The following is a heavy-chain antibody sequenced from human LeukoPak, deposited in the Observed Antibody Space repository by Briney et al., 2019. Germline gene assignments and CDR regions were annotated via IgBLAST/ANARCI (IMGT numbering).Heavy chain of an antibody. CDR3: ARAGWIITSGIDY. J-gene: IGHJ4*02. V-gene: IGHV4-38-2*01. CDR1: GYSISRVYY. CDR2: VYHTGST. D-gene: IGHD3-10*01. Sequence: SETLSLTCAVSGYSISRVYYWALIRQPPGKGLEGIGIVYHTGSTYYNPSLDSRVTISVDTSKTEFSLNLKSVTAADTAVYYCARAGWIITSGIDYWGQGALDTVSS.